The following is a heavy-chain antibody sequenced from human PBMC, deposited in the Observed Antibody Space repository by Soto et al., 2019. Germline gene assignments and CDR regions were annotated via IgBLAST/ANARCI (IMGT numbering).Heavy chain of an antibody. D-gene: IGHD6-6*01. CDR1: GGSISSYY. CDR2: IYYSGST. J-gene: IGHJ6*03. V-gene: IGHV4-59*08. Sequence: KQSQTLSLTCTVSGGSISSYYWSWIRQPPGKGLEWIGYIYYSGSTNYNPSLKSRVTISVDTSKNQFSLKLSSVTAADTAVYYCARLGIAARLYYYYYYMDVWGKGTTVTVSS. CDR3: ARLGIAARLYYYYYYMDV.